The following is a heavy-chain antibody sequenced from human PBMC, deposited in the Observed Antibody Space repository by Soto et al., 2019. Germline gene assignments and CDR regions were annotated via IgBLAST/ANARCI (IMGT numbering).Heavy chain of an antibody. CDR2: MNPNSGNT. D-gene: IGHD1-1*01. CDR1: GYTFTSYD. Sequence: QVQLVQSGAEVKKPGASVKVSCKASGYTFTSYDINWVRQATGQGLEWMGWMNPNSGNTGYAQKFQGRVTMTRNTSISTAYMELSSLRSEDTAVYYCARWPRGSRRTTGTRAGMDVWGQGTTVTVSS. CDR3: ARWPRGSRRTTGTRAGMDV. V-gene: IGHV1-8*01. J-gene: IGHJ6*02.